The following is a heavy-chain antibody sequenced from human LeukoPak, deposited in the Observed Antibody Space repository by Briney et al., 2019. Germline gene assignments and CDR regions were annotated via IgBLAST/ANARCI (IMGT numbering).Heavy chain of an antibody. D-gene: IGHD3-10*01. V-gene: IGHV1-18*04. CDR2: ISAYNGNT. CDR3: ARDKRRFGELLTESDY. CDR1: GYTFTDYF. Sequence: ASVKVSCKASGYTFTDYFIHWVRQAPGQGLEWMGWISAYNGNTNYAQKLQGRVTMTTDTSTSTAYMELRSLRSDDTAVYYCARDKRRFGELLTESDYWGQGTLVTVSS. J-gene: IGHJ4*02.